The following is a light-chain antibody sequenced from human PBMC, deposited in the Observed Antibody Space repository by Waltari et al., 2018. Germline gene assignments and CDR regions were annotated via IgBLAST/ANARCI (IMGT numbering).Light chain of an antibody. V-gene: IGKV3-20*01. J-gene: IGKJ4*01. CDR1: QSVSSNS. CDR2: GAS. CDR3: QQYDSAVLT. Sequence: CRASQSVSSNSLFWYQQKPGQTPRLLIYGASSRATGIPERFSGSGSGTDFTLTISSLEPEDFAMYYCQQYDSAVLTFGGGTKVEIK.